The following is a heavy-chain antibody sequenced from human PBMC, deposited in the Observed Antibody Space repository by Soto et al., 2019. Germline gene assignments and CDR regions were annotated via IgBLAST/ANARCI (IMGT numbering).Heavy chain of an antibody. J-gene: IGHJ6*02. V-gene: IGHV4-31*03. CDR2: ISYTGST. Sequence: QVQLQESGPGLVKPSETLSLTCSVSGGSVTSGSYYWSWIRQHPGKGLEWIGYISYTGSTYYNPSLKSRVIISVDPSENQFSLKLTSVTAADTAVYYCAAYGDYYGMDVWGQGTTVTVS. CDR1: GGSVTSGSYY. CDR3: AAYGDYYGMDV. D-gene: IGHD4-17*01.